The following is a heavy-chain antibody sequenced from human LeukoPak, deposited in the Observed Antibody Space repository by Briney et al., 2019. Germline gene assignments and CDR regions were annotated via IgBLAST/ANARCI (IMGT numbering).Heavy chain of an antibody. J-gene: IGHJ4*02. CDR2: ISGSGGST. CDR1: GFTFSSYA. V-gene: IGHV3-23*01. D-gene: IGHD5-12*01. CDR3: ARARPSMWIDY. Sequence: GGSLRLSCAASGFTFSSYAMSWVRQAPGKGLEWVSAISGSGGSTYYADSVKGWFTISRDNSKNTVFLQMNSLRPEDTAVYYCARARPSMWIDYWGQGTLVTVSS.